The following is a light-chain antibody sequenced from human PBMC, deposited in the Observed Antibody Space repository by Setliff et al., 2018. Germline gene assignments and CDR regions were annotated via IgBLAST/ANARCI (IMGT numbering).Light chain of an antibody. CDR2: GNS. J-gene: IGLJ1*01. CDR1: TDNIGSFA. V-gene: IGLV1-44*01. CDR3: STWDYSISAKV. Sequence: GTVGQKVTLSCSGKTDNIGSFAVGWYQQISHGAPKTVMFGNSLPSGIPDRFSGSKSGTTASLTISGLQPEDEADYYCSTWDYSISAKVFGTGTKGTVL.